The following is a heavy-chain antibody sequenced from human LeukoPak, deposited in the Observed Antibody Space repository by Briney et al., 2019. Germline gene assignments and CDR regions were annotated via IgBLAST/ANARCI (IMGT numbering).Heavy chain of an antibody. D-gene: IGHD6-19*01. Sequence: GGSLRLSCEASGFILNTYAMTWVRQAPGKELEWVSFISSSGSTIYYADSVKGRFTISRDNAKNSLYLQMNSLRAEDTAVYYCAREESSGTNWFGPWGQGTLVTVSS. CDR1: GFILNTYA. V-gene: IGHV3-48*04. CDR3: AREESSGTNWFGP. J-gene: IGHJ5*02. CDR2: ISSSGSTI.